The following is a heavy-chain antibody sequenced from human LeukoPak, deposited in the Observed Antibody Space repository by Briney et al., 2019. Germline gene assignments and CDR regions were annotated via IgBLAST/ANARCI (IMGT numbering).Heavy chain of an antibody. D-gene: IGHD2-21*02. V-gene: IGHV5-51*01. CDR2: IYPGDSDT. CDR3: ARQTLAYCGGDCYSGVGY. CDR1: GYSFTSYW. J-gene: IGHJ4*02. Sequence: GESLKISCKSSGYSFTSYWIGWVRQMPGKGLEWMGIIYPGDSDTRYSPSFQGQVTISADKSISTAYLQWSSLKASDTAMYYCARQTLAYCGGDCYSGVGYWGQGTLVTVSS.